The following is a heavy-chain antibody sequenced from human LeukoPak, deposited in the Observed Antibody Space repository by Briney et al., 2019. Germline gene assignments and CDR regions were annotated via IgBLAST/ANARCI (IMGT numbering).Heavy chain of an antibody. D-gene: IGHD2-2*01. J-gene: IGHJ4*02. CDR1: GFTFSSYS. Sequence: GGSLRLSCVASGFTFSSYSMNWVRQAPGKGLEWVSSISSSSSYIYYADSVKGRFTISRDNAKNSLYLQMNSLRAEDTAVYYCARGDRDLYCSSTSCYPVLGGQGTLVTASS. CDR3: ARGDRDLYCSSTSCYPVL. V-gene: IGHV3-21*01. CDR2: ISSSSSYI.